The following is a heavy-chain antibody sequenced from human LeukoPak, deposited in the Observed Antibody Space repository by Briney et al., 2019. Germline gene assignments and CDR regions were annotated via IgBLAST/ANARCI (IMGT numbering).Heavy chain of an antibody. J-gene: IGHJ4*02. V-gene: IGHV3-23*01. Sequence: GGSLRLSCAASGFTFSSYGMSWVRQAPGKGLEWVSAISGSGGSTYYADSVKGRFTISRDNSKNTLYLQMNSLRAEDTAVYYCAKEGTGYSYGTADFDYWGQGTLVTVSS. CDR2: ISGSGGST. CDR1: GFTFSSYG. D-gene: IGHD5-18*01. CDR3: AKEGTGYSYGTADFDY.